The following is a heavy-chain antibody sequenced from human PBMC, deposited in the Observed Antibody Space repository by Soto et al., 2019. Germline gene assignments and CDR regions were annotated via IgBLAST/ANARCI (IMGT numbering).Heavy chain of an antibody. CDR1: GGSISSGDYY. V-gene: IGHV4-30-4*01. CDR2: IYYSGST. D-gene: IGHD3-16*02. Sequence: SETLSLTCTVSGGSISSGDYYWSWIRQPPGKGLEWIGYIYYSGSTYYNPSLKSRVTISVDTSKNQFSLKLSSVTAADTAVYYCARVLTYYDYVWGSYRPYYFDYWGQGTLVTVSS. J-gene: IGHJ4*02. CDR3: ARVLTYYDYVWGSYRPYYFDY.